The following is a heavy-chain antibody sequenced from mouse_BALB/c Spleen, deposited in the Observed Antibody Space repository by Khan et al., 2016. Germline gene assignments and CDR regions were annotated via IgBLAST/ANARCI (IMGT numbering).Heavy chain of an antibody. D-gene: IGHD1-1*02. CDR3: ARSGNYFDY. V-gene: IGHV3-2*02. J-gene: IGHJ2*01. Sequence: EVQLQESGPGLVKPSQSLSLTCTVTGYSITSAYAWNWFRQFPGNKLEWIGYISSSCLTSFNPSPKSRILITRNTSKNQYFLQLNSVTNEDTATYYCARSGNYFDYWGQGTTLTVSS. CDR2: ISSSCLT. CDR1: GYSITSAYA.